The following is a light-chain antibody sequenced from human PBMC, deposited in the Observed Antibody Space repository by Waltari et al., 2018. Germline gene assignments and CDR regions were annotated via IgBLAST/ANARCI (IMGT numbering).Light chain of an antibody. Sequence: IVWTQSPGTLSFSPGERATLSCRASQSVSRSLAWYQQKPGQAPKLRIYGASTRATGIPDRFTGSGSGTDFSLTISSLEPEDFAIYFCQHYVRLPATFGQGTKVEIK. J-gene: IGKJ1*01. V-gene: IGKV3-20*01. CDR2: GAS. CDR1: QSVSRS. CDR3: QHYVRLPAT.